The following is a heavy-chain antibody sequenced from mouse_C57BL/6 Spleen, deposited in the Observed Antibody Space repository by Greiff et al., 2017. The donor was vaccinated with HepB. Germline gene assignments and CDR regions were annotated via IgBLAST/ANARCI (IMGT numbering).Heavy chain of an antibody. D-gene: IGHD1-1*02. Sequence: QVQLQQSGAELVRPGPSVKVSCKASGYAFTNYLIEWVKQRPGQGLEWIGVINPGSGGTNYNEKFKGKATLTADKSSSTAYMQLSSLTSEDSAVYFCARSRWNYAMDYWGQGTSVTVSS. CDR1: GYAFTNYL. V-gene: IGHV1-54*01. CDR3: ARSRWNYAMDY. CDR2: INPGSGGT. J-gene: IGHJ4*01.